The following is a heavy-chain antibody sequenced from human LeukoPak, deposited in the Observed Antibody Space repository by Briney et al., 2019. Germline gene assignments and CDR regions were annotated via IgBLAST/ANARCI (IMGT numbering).Heavy chain of an antibody. J-gene: IGHJ4*02. D-gene: IGHD6-19*01. Sequence: ASVKVSCKASGYTFTGYYMHWVRQAPGQGLEWMGWINPNSGGTNYAQNFQGRVTMTRDTSISTAYMELSRLRSDDTAVYYCAPALAGPRFDYWGQGTLVTVSS. V-gene: IGHV1-2*02. CDR2: INPNSGGT. CDR3: APALAGPRFDY. CDR1: GYTFTGYY.